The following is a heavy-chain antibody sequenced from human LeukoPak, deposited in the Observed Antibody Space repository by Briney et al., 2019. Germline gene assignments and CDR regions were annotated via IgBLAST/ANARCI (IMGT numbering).Heavy chain of an antibody. CDR3: ARSYYYGSGSTDAFDI. CDR2: ISYDGSNK. V-gene: IGHV3-30*04. J-gene: IGHJ3*02. D-gene: IGHD3-10*01. CDR1: GFTFSSYA. Sequence: GGSLRLSCAASGFTFSSYAMHWVRQAPGKGLEWVAVISYDGSNKYYADSVKGRFTISRDNSKNTLYLQMNSLRAEDTAVDYCARSYYYGSGSTDAFDIWGQGTMVTVSS.